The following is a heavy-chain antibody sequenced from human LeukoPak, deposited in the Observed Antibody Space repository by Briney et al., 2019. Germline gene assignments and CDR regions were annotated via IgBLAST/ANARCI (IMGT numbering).Heavy chain of an antibody. V-gene: IGHV3-7*03. J-gene: IGHJ4*02. CDR1: GFTFSSQW. D-gene: IGHD5-18*01. CDR2: IKRDGSET. Sequence: GRSLRLSCEASGFTFSSQWMSWARHAPGKGREWVANIKRDGSETYYVNSVKGRFTISRDNAKNSLFLQMNSLRGEDTAVYYSASLDTAMVTWRDNWGQGTLATVSS. CDR3: ASLDTAMVTWRDN.